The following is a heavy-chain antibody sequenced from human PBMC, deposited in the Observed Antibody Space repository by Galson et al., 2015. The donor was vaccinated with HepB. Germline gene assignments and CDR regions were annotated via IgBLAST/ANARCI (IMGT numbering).Heavy chain of an antibody. Sequence: LSLTCSVSGGSISSGDYYWSWIRQPPGKGLEWIGYIYYSGSTYSNPSLKSRVTISVDTSKNQFSLKLSSVTAADTAVYYCARDSGTMVRGVGHFDLWGRGTLVTVSS. CDR1: GGSISSGDYY. CDR2: IYYSGST. V-gene: IGHV4-30-4*01. CDR3: ARDSGTMVRGVGHFDL. D-gene: IGHD3-10*01. J-gene: IGHJ2*01.